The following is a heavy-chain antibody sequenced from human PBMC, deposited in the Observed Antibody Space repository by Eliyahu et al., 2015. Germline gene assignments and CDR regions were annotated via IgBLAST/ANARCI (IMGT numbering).Heavy chain of an antibody. D-gene: IGHD2-2*01. CDR2: INHSGST. J-gene: IGHJ4*02. CDR1: GGSFSGYY. CDR3: ARGRPEDIVVVPAAYYFDY. V-gene: IGHV4-34*01. Sequence: QVQLQQWGAGLLKPSETLSLTCAVYGGSFSGYYWNWIRQPPGKGLEWIGEINHSGSTNYNPSLKSRVTISVDTSKNQFSLKLSSVTAADTAVYYCARGRPEDIVVVPAAYYFDYWGQGTLVTVSS.